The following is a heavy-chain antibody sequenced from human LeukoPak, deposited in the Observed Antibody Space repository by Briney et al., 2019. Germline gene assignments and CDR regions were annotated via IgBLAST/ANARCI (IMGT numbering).Heavy chain of an antibody. CDR2: IYWDGDK. Sequence: QTLTLTCTFSGFSLTTSGMAVAWIRQPPGKPLEWLAIIYWDGDKRYSPLLESRLAITKDTSKNQVVLTMTNMDPVDTATYFCTHSIRSPDCSNSRRYYFDYWGQGALVTVSS. CDR3: THSIRSPDCSNSRRYYFDY. D-gene: IGHD4-11*01. J-gene: IGHJ4*02. CDR1: GFSLTTSGMA. V-gene: IGHV2-5*02.